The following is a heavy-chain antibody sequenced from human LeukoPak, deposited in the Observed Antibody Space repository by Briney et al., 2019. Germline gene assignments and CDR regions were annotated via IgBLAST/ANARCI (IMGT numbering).Heavy chain of an antibody. Sequence: SETLSLTCTVSDGSISSYYWSWIRQPPGKGLEWIGYIYTSGSTNYNPSLKSRVTISVDTPKNQFSLKLSSVTAADTAVYYCARWSSRNDAFDIWGQGTMVTVSS. D-gene: IGHD2-2*01. CDR1: DGSISSYY. J-gene: IGHJ3*02. V-gene: IGHV4-4*09. CDR2: IYTSGST. CDR3: ARWSSRNDAFDI.